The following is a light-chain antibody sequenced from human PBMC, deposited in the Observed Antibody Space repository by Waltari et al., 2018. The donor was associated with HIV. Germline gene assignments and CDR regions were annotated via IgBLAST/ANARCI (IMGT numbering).Light chain of an antibody. J-gene: IGLJ2*01. CDR2: RDT. Sequence: SYELTQPLSVSVALGQTARITCGGNNIGSDFVHWYQQKPGQAPVLVIYRDTSRPSGIPERFPGSNSGNTASLTISRAQAGDEADYYCQVWDSSTADVVFGGGTKLTVL. V-gene: IGLV3-9*01. CDR1: NIGSDF. CDR3: QVWDSSTADVV.